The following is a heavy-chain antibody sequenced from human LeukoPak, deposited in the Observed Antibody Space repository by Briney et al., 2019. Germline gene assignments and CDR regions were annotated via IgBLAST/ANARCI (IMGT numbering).Heavy chain of an antibody. Sequence: GGSLRLSCAASGFTFSSYWMTWVRQTPGKGLEWVANIKQDGSEEYYVDSVKGRFIISRDNAKNSLNLQMNSLRAEDTAVYYCARDGRYCSSTSCYGDYYYYMDVWGKGTTVTVSS. CDR2: IKQDGSEE. CDR1: GFTFSSYW. CDR3: ARDGRYCSSTSCYGDYYYYMDV. V-gene: IGHV3-7*01. J-gene: IGHJ6*03. D-gene: IGHD2-2*01.